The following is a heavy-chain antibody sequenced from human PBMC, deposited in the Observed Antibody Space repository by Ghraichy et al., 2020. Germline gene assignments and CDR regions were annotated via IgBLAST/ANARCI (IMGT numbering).Heavy chain of an antibody. CDR1: GDTFTTYD. J-gene: IGHJ4*02. D-gene: IGHD6-13*01. CDR2: MNANSGNT. V-gene: IGHV1-8*02. CDR3: ARGGAAAGQYYFDY. Sequence: ASVKVSCKAAGDTFTTYDINWVRQATGQGLEWMGWMNANSGNTGYAQKFQGRVTITRNTSISTAYMELSSLRSEDTAVYYCARGGAAAGQYYFDYWGQGTLVTVSS.